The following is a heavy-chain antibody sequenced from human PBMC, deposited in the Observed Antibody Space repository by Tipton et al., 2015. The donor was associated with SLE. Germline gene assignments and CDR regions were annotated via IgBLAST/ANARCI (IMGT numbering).Heavy chain of an antibody. D-gene: IGHD1-26*01. CDR3: ARDRSSGDADLTFDS. Sequence: SLRLSCAASGFTVSSNYMNWARQAPGKGLEWVSVIYSGGNTNYADSVKGRFTISRDSSYNTLFLQMNSLRSEDTAIYYCARDRSSGDADLTFDSWGQGTLVTVSS. J-gene: IGHJ4*02. CDR1: GFTVSSNY. CDR2: IYSGGNT. V-gene: IGHV3-53*05.